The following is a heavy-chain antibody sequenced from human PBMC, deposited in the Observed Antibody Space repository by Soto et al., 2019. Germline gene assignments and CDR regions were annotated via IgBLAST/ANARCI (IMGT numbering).Heavy chain of an antibody. CDR3: ARDYLYYDILTGYYISGSNAFDI. CDR1: GFTFSSYW. V-gene: IGHV3-74*01. CDR2: INSDGSST. Sequence: GGSLRLSCAASGFTFSSYWMHWVRQAPGKGLVWVSRINSDGSSTSYADSVKGRFTISRDNAKNTLYLQINSLRAEDTAVYYSARDYLYYDILTGYYISGSNAFDIWGQGTMVTVSS. J-gene: IGHJ3*02. D-gene: IGHD3-9*01.